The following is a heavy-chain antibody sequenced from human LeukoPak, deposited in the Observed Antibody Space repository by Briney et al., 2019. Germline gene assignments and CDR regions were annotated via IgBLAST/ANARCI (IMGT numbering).Heavy chain of an antibody. J-gene: IGHJ4*02. D-gene: IGHD3-22*01. CDR3: ARGRERHYYDSSGYQNLYYFDY. CDR2: INHSGST. V-gene: IGHV4-34*01. Sequence: PSETLSLTCAVYGGSFSGYYWSWIRQPPGKGLEWIGEINHSGSTKYNPSLKSRVTISVDTSKNQFSLKLSSVTAADTAVYYCARGRERHYYDSSGYQNLYYFDYWGQGTLVTVSS. CDR1: GGSFSGYY.